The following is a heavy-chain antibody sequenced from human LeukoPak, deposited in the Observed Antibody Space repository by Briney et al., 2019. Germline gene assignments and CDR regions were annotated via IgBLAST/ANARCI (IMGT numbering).Heavy chain of an antibody. D-gene: IGHD5-12*01. CDR3: ARGFRKGYSGYDLYFFDN. Sequence: ASVKVSCKASGYTFSGYYMHWVRQPPGQGLEWMGRINPNSGGTNYAQKFQGRVTMTRNTSISTAYMELSRLRSDDTDVYYCARGFRKGYSGYDLYFFDNWGKGTLVTVSS. CDR1: GYTFSGYY. V-gene: IGHV1-2*05. CDR2: INPNSGGT. J-gene: IGHJ4*02.